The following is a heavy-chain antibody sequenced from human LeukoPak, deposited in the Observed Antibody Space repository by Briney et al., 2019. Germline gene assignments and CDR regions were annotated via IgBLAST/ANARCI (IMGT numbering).Heavy chain of an antibody. CDR2: ISAYNGNT. J-gene: IGHJ4*02. D-gene: IGHD3-22*01. V-gene: IGHV1-18*01. CDR3: AREQRGYYDSSGARGGSDY. CDR1: GYTFTSYG. Sequence: ASVKVSCKASGYTFTSYGISWVRQAPGQGLEWMGWISAYNGNTNYAQKLQGRVTMTTDTSTSTAYMELRSLRSDDTAVYYCAREQRGYYDSSGARGGSDYWGQGTLVTVSS.